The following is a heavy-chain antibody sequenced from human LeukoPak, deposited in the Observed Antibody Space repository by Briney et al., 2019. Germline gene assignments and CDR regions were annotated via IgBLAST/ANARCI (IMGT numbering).Heavy chain of an antibody. J-gene: IGHJ4*02. V-gene: IGHV3-30*04. D-gene: IGHD3-22*01. CDR1: GFTFSSYA. Sequence: GGSLRLSCAASGFTFSSYATHWVRQAPGKGLEWVAVISYDGSNKYYADSVKGRFTISRDNSKNTLYLQMNSLRAEDTAVYYCARAGQAGDSSGYYLDYWGQGTLVTVSS. CDR2: ISYDGSNK. CDR3: ARAGQAGDSSGYYLDY.